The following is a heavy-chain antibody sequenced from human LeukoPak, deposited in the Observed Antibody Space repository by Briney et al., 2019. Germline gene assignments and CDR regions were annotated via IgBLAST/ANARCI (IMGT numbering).Heavy chain of an antibody. V-gene: IGHV3-9*01. CDR2: ISWNSGSI. D-gene: IGHD3-10*01. CDR3: VKYAGSYFDY. Sequence: GGSLRLSCAASGFTFDDYAMHWVRQAPGKGLEWVSGISWNSGSIGYADSVKGRFTISRDNAKNSLYLQMNSLRVEDTALFYCVKYAGSYFDYWGQGTLVTVSS. CDR1: GFTFDDYA. J-gene: IGHJ4*02.